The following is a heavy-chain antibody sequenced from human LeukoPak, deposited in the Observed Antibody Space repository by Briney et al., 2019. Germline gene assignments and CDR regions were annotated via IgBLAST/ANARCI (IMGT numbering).Heavy chain of an antibody. Sequence: GASVKVSCKASADTFTDYYIHWVRQAPGQGLEWMGWINPNTGDTHYAQKILGRVTMTRDTSVSTAYMELSRLTSDDTAVYYCARVTNYYYMDVWGKGTTVTVS. V-gene: IGHV1-2*02. D-gene: IGHD1-14*01. CDR3: ARVTNYYYMDV. J-gene: IGHJ6*03. CDR1: ADTFTDYY. CDR2: INPNTGDT.